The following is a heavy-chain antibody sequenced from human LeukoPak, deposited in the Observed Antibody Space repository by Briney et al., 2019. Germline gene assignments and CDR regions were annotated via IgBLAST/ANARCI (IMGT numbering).Heavy chain of an antibody. Sequence: GGSLRLSCAASGFTFSSYAMNWVRQAPGKGLEWVSFINSDSSYIYYADSLKGRFFISRDNAKNSLYLHMNSLRAEDTAVYYCARGAATDVAFDIWGQGTMVTVSS. V-gene: IGHV3-21*01. CDR1: GFTFSSYA. J-gene: IGHJ3*02. D-gene: IGHD6-13*01. CDR2: INSDSSYI. CDR3: ARGAATDVAFDI.